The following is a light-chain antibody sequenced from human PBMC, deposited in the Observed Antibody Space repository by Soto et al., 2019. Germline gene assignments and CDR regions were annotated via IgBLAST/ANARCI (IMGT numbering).Light chain of an antibody. J-gene: IGKJ4*01. CDR3: QQYDNRSPLT. V-gene: IGKV3-15*01. CDR2: GAS. CDR1: QSVWSN. Sequence: EVVMTQFPATLSVSPGGRATLSCRASQSVWSNLAWYQQKPGKAPRLLIYGASTRATGVPARFSGSGSWTEFTLNISGLRSEDFVVYYCQQYDNRSPLTFGGGTKVEI.